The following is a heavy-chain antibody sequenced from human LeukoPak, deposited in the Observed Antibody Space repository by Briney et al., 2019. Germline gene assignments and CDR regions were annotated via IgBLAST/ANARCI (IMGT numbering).Heavy chain of an antibody. CDR3: ARGRNDNGGMFFDS. J-gene: IGHJ4*02. D-gene: IGHD4-23*01. CDR1: GASIRSYY. CDR2: ISYSGYT. Sequence: SENLSLTCTVSGASIRSYYWSWIRQAPGKGLEWVGFISYSGYTSYSPSLKSRVAISVDTSKSQFSLRLTSMTVADTAIYYCARGRNDNGGMFFDSWAQGTLVTVSS. V-gene: IGHV4-59*01.